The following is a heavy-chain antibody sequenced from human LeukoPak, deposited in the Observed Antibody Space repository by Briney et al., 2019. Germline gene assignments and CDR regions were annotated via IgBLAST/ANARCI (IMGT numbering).Heavy chain of an antibody. CDR2: IKQDGSEK. J-gene: IGHJ4*02. Sequence: GGPLRLSCAASGFTFSSYWMSWVRQAPGKGLEGVANIKQDGSEKYYVDSVKGRFTISRDNAKNSLYLQTNSLRAEDTAVYYCAREGDGGSYCFDYWGQGTLVTLSS. V-gene: IGHV3-7*01. CDR1: GFTFSSYW. D-gene: IGHD1-26*01. CDR3: AREGDGGSYCFDY.